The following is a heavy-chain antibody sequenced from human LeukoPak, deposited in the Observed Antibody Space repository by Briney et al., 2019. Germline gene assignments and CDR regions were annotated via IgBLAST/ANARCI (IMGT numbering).Heavy chain of an antibody. CDR1: GRTFITSA. Sequence: ASVKVSCKASGRTFITSAVSWVRQAPGQGLEWLGSFIPVFGAPDYAQKFQGRVTISTDESTTTAYMDLSSLTSEDTAVYYCARGGVVGAYELRGSAAFEIWGQGTVVTVSS. CDR2: FIPVFGAP. CDR3: ARGGVVGAYELRGSAAFEI. V-gene: IGHV1-69*05. D-gene: IGHD1-26*01. J-gene: IGHJ3*02.